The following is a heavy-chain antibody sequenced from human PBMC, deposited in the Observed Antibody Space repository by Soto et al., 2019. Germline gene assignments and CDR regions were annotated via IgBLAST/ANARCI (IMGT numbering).Heavy chain of an antibody. J-gene: IGHJ4*02. CDR2: ISWNSGSI. CDR1: GFTFDDYA. V-gene: IGHV3-9*01. D-gene: IGHD6-19*01. Sequence: GGSLRLSCAASGFTFDDYAMHWVRQAPGKGLEWVSGISWNSGSIGYADSVEGRFTISRDNAKNSLYLQMNSLRAEDTALYYCAKDIRPGPIAVAGIHFDYWGQGTLVTVSS. CDR3: AKDIRPGPIAVAGIHFDY.